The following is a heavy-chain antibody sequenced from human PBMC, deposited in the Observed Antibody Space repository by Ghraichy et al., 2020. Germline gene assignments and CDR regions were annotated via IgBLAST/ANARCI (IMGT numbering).Heavy chain of an antibody. CDR1: GFTFSNYW. D-gene: IGHD6-6*01. CDR3: ATSPQRDSRSSY. CDR2: INQHGSEK. J-gene: IGHJ4*02. V-gene: IGHV3-7*01. Sequence: GGSLRLSCAASGFTFSNYWMSWVRQAPGKGLEWVANINQHGSEKYYVDAVRGRFTISRDTAKNSLYLQLNSLRAEDTAVYYCATSPQRDSRSSYWGQGTLVTVSS.